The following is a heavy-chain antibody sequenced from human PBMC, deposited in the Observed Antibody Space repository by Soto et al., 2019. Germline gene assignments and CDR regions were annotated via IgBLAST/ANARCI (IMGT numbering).Heavy chain of an antibody. V-gene: IGHV3-23*01. J-gene: IGHJ3*02. CDR2: ISGSGGST. CDR1: GFTFSSYA. CDR3: AKAVLPIDAFDI. D-gene: IGHD3-10*01. Sequence: PGGSLRLSCAASGFTFSSYAMSWFRQAPGKGLEWVSAISGSGGSTYYADSVKGRFTISRDNSKNTLYLQMNSLRAEDTAVYYCAKAVLPIDAFDIWGQGXMVTVSS.